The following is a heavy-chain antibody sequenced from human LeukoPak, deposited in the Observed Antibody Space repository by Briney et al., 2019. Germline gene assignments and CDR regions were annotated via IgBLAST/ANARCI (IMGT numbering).Heavy chain of an antibody. D-gene: IGHD1-26*01. CDR3: AKASQRDSGNYFVMYYFDY. CDR1: GFTFSSYG. Sequence: GGSLRLSCAASGFTFSSYGMHWVRQAPGKGLEWVAFIRYDGSNKYYADSVKGRFTISRDNSKNTLYLQMNSLRAEDTAVYYCAKASQRDSGNYFVMYYFDYWGQGTLVTVSS. V-gene: IGHV3-30*02. J-gene: IGHJ4*02. CDR2: IRYDGSNK.